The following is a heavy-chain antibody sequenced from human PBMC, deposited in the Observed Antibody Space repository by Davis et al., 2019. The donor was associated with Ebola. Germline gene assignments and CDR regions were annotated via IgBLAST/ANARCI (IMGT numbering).Heavy chain of an antibody. Sequence: GESLKISCKASGYSFTSYWIVWVRQMPGKGLECMGIIFPGDSDTRYSPSFQGQVTISADKSIKTAFLQWSSLKASDTAMYYCATLRRTITGMDDGFDIWGQGTMVTVSS. CDR1: GYSFTSYW. D-gene: IGHD2-8*02. J-gene: IGHJ3*02. CDR3: ATLRRTITGMDDGFDI. V-gene: IGHV5-51*01. CDR2: IFPGDSDT.